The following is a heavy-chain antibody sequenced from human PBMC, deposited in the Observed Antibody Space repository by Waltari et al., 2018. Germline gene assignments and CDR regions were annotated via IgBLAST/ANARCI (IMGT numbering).Heavy chain of an antibody. CDR2: IIPIFGTA. CDR1: GGTFSSYA. D-gene: IGHD6-19*01. CDR3: ARAAQWLAGGGDY. Sequence: QVQLVQSGAEVKKPGSSVKVSCKASGGTFSSYAISWVRQAPGQGLEWMGGIIPIFGTANYAQKCQGRVTITADESTSTDYMGLSSLRSEDTAVYYCARAAQWLAGGGDYWGQGTLVTVSS. V-gene: IGHV1-69*01. J-gene: IGHJ4*02.